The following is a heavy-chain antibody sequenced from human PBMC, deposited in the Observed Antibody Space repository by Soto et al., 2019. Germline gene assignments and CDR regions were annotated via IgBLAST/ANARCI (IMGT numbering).Heavy chain of an antibody. J-gene: IGHJ6*02. V-gene: IGHV5-51*01. Sequence: GESLKISCQGSGYSFTSYWVGWVRQMPGKGLEWMGIIYPGDSDTRYSPSFQGQVTISADKSISTAYLQWSSLKASDTAMYYCARHGYYHSSNPRHYCYYYGMDVWGHGTTVTVSS. CDR3: ARHGYYHSSNPRHYCYYYGMDV. CDR2: IYPGDSDT. CDR1: GYSFTSYW. D-gene: IGHD3-22*01.